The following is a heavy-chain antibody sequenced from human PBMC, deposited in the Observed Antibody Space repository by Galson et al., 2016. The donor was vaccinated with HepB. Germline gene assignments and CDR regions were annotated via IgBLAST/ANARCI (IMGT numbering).Heavy chain of an antibody. D-gene: IGHD3-16*01. J-gene: IGHJ6*02. CDR2: ISGSAYTT. CDR1: GFTFSRSC. V-gene: IGHV3-23*01. CDR3: AKGWGISRQENYYGMDV. Sequence: SLRLSCAASGFTFSRSCMHWVRQAPGKGLEWVSGISGSAYTTYYADSVKGRFTISRDNSKNTLFMVMNSLRAEDTAVYYCAKGWGISRQENYYGMDVWGQGTTVTVSS.